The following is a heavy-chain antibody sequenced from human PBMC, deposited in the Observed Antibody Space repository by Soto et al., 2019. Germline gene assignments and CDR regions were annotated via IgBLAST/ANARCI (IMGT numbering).Heavy chain of an antibody. J-gene: IGHJ4*02. V-gene: IGHV1-18*01. Sequence: QVQLVQSGPEVKNPGASVKVSCKASAYRSTIYGITWVRQAPGQGLEWMGWIRPHNGDTKYAQRFQGRVTMTTDPSTTTVFMDLRTLRSDDTAVYYCATALGSSGGFDYWGPGTLVTVPS. CDR2: IRPHNGDT. CDR3: ATALGSSGGFDY. D-gene: IGHD6-19*01. CDR1: AYRSTIYG.